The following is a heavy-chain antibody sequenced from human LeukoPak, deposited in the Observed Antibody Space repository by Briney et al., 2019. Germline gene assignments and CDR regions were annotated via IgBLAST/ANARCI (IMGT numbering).Heavy chain of an antibody. CDR2: ISDSGGRT. CDR3: AKRGVVIRVILVGFHKEAQYFDS. CDR1: GITLSNYG. J-gene: IGHJ4*02. D-gene: IGHD3-22*01. Sequence: GGSLRLSCAVSGITLSNYGMSWVRQTPGKGLEWVAGISDSGGRTNYADSVKGRFTISRDNPKNTLYLQMISLRAEDTAVYFCAKRGVVIRVILVGFHKEAQYFDSWGQGALVTVSS. V-gene: IGHV3-23*01.